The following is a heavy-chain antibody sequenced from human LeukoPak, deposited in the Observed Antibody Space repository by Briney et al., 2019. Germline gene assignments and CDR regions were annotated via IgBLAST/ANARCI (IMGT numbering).Heavy chain of an antibody. CDR2: IYTSGST. J-gene: IGHJ5*02. CDR1: GGSISSGSYY. CDR3: ARDRKFLGYCSGGSCSGFDP. Sequence: PSETLSLTCTVSGGSISSGSYYWSWIRQPAGKGLEWIGRIYTSGSTNYNPSLKSRVTISVDTSKNQFSLKLSSVTAADTAVYYCARDRKFLGYCSGGSCSGFDPWGQGTLVTVSS. V-gene: IGHV4-61*02. D-gene: IGHD2-15*01.